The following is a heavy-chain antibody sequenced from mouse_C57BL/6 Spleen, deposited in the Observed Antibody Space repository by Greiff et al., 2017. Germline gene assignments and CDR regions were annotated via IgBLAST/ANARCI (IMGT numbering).Heavy chain of an antibody. D-gene: IGHD1-1*01. Sequence: EVKLLESGAELVRPGASVKLSCTASGFNIKDDYMHWVKQRPEQGLEWIGWIDPENGDTEYASKFQGKATITADTSSNTAYLQLSSLTSEDTAVYYCTPTGAMDYWGQGTSVTVSS. V-gene: IGHV14-4*01. CDR1: GFNIKDDY. CDR3: TPTGAMDY. CDR2: IDPENGDT. J-gene: IGHJ4*01.